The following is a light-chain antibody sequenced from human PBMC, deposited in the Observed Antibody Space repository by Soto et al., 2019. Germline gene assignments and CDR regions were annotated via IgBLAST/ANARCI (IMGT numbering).Light chain of an antibody. Sequence: QSVLTQPPSVSAAPGQKVTISCSGSSSNMENNLVSWFQQLPETAPKLLIYDNNKRPSGIPDRFSGSKSGTSATLGITGLQTGDEADYYCAIWDSSLRGVVFGGGTKLTVL. CDR3: AIWDSSLRGVV. CDR1: SSNMENNL. CDR2: DNN. J-gene: IGLJ2*01. V-gene: IGLV1-51*01.